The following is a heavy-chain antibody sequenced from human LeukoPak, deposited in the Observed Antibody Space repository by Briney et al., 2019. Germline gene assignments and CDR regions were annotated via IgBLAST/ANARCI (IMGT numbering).Heavy chain of an antibody. V-gene: IGHV4-4*07. CDR2: IYTSGST. CDR3: ARGVATTQFGGAFDI. J-gene: IGHJ3*02. Sequence: SETLSLTCTVSGGSISSYYWGWIRQPAGKGLEWIGRIYTSGSTNYNPSLKSRVTMSVDTSKNQFSLKLSSVTAADTAVYYCARGVATTQFGGAFDIWGQGTMVTVSS. CDR1: GGSISSYY. D-gene: IGHD5-12*01.